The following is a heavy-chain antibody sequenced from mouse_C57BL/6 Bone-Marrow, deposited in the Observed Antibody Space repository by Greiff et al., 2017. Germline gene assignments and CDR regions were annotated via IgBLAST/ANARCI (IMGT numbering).Heavy chain of an antibody. CDR2: IDPETGGT. V-gene: IGHV1-15*01. D-gene: IGHD2-12*01. Sequence: QVQLKQSGAELVRPGASVTLSCKASGYTFTDYEMHWVKQTPVHGLEWIGAIDPETGGTAYNQKFKGKAILTADKSSSTAYMELRSLTSEDSAVYYCTREGGYDVGAMDYWGQGTSVTVSS. CDR1: GYTFTDYE. CDR3: TREGGYDVGAMDY. J-gene: IGHJ4*01.